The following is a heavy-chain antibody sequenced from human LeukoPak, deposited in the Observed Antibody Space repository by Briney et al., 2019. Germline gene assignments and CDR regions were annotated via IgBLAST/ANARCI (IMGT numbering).Heavy chain of an antibody. CDR2: ISYSGST. D-gene: IGHD5-18*01. V-gene: IGHV4-39*01. CDR3: ARQTRIQLWLRLNYFDY. Sequence: SETLSLTCTVSGGSISSSSYYWGWIRQPPGKGLEWIGSISYSGSTYYNPSLKSRVTISVDTSKNQFSLKLSSVTAADTAVYYCARQTRIQLWLRLNYFDYWGQGTLVTVSS. CDR1: GGSISSSSYY. J-gene: IGHJ4*02.